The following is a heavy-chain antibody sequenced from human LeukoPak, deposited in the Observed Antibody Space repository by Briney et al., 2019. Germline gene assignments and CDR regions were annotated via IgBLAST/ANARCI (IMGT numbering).Heavy chain of an antibody. D-gene: IGHD2-15*01. CDR2: IYPGDSDT. J-gene: IGHJ4*02. V-gene: IGHV5-51*01. Sequence: GESLKISCKGSGYIFSSYWIGWVRQMPGKGLEWMGIIYPGDSDTRYRSSFQGQVTISADKSINTAYLQWSSLKASDTAMYYCARRIEQTPFFEYWGQGTLVTVSS. CDR3: ARRIEQTPFFEY. CDR1: GYIFSSYW.